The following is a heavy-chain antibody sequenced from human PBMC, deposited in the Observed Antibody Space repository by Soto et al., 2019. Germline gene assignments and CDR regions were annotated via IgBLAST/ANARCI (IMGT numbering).Heavy chain of an antibody. Sequence: PSETLSLTCSVSGGSISSSSYYWGWIRQPPGKGLEWIGSFFYSGSTNYNPALKSRVTISVDTSKSKFSLKLSSVTAADTAVYYCAKDSGYNYGYFRWFDPWGQGTLVTVSS. V-gene: IGHV4-39*07. CDR2: FFYSGST. D-gene: IGHD5-18*01. J-gene: IGHJ5*02. CDR1: GGSISSSSYY. CDR3: AKDSGYNYGYFRWFDP.